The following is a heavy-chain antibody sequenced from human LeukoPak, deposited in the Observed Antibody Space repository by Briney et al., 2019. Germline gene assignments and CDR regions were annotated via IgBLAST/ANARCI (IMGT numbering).Heavy chain of an antibody. V-gene: IGHV1-69*13. CDR2: IIPIFGTA. CDR1: GGTFSSYA. J-gene: IGHJ4*02. D-gene: IGHD5-12*01. CDR3: AMLTIVATIPQGFDY. Sequence: ASVKVSCKASGGTFSSYAISWVRQAPGQGLERMGGIIPIFGTANYAQKFQGRVTITADESTSTAYMELSSLRSEDTAVYYCAMLTIVATIPQGFDYWGQGTLVTVSS.